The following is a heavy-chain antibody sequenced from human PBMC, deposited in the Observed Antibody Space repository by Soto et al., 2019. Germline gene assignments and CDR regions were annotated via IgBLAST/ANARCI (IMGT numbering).Heavy chain of an antibody. Sequence: PSETLSLTCTVSGGSISSYYWSWIRQPPGKGLEWIGYIYYSGSTNYNPSHKSRVTISVDTSKNQFSLKLSSVTAADTAVYYCAREKFLSYNWNDVPYYYYYGMDVWGQGTTVTV. J-gene: IGHJ6*02. V-gene: IGHV4-59*01. D-gene: IGHD1-20*01. CDR2: IYYSGST. CDR3: AREKFLSYNWNDVPYYYYYGMDV. CDR1: GGSISSYY.